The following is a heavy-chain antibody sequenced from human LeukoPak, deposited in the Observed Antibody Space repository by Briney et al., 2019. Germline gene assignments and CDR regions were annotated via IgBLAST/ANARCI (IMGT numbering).Heavy chain of an antibody. D-gene: IGHD3-10*01. Sequence: GGSLRLSCAASGFTFSSYSMNWVRQAPGKGLEWVSSISSSSSYIYYADSVKGRFTISRDNAKNSLYLQMNSLRAEDTAVYYCARSYGSGKRFFDYWGQGTLVTVSS. CDR3: ARSYGSGKRFFDY. CDR2: ISSSSSYI. V-gene: IGHV3-21*01. CDR1: GFTFSSYS. J-gene: IGHJ4*02.